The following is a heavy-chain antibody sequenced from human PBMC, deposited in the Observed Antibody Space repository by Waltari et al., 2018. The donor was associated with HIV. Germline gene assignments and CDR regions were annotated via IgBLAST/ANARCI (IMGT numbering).Heavy chain of an antibody. J-gene: IGHJ5*02. CDR2: MNPKSVKT. V-gene: IGHV1-8*01. D-gene: IGHD1-26*01. CDR1: GYTFTSYD. Sequence: QVQLVQSGAEVKKPGASVKVSCKASGYTFTSYDINWVRQATGQGLEWMGWMNPKSVKTGDAQKFQGRCTMTRKTSRSTAYMELSSLISEETAVYYCARIKGGSYSYWFDPWGQGTLVTVSS. CDR3: ARIKGGSYSYWFDP.